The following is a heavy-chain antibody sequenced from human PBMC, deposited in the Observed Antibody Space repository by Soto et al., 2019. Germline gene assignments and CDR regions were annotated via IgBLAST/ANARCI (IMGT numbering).Heavy chain of an antibody. V-gene: IGHV3-30*04. CDR3: ARHLWTDDYSWRYFDL. J-gene: IGHJ2*01. Sequence: QVQLVESGGGVVQPGRSLRLSCAASGFTLSSYALHWVRQAPGKGLEWVAVISSAGSNKYYAESVKCRFTISRDTSKKTPYMQMNSLRPGDMAVYYWARHLWTDDYSWRYFDLWGRGTLVTVSS. CDR1: GFTLSSYA. CDR2: ISSAGSNK. D-gene: IGHD4-4*01.